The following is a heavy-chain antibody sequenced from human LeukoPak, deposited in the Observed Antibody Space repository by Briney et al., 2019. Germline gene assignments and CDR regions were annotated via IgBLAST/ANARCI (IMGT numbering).Heavy chain of an antibody. Sequence: SETLSLTCAVSGGSISSFYWSWVRQPPGKGLEWIGNIHYSGSANYNPSLRSRVTISVDTSKTQFSLRLTSVTAADTAVYYCARHYSGSYYHGAFDIWGQGTMVTVSS. J-gene: IGHJ3*02. V-gene: IGHV4-59*08. CDR2: IHYSGSA. CDR1: GGSISSFY. CDR3: ARHYSGSYYHGAFDI. D-gene: IGHD1-26*01.